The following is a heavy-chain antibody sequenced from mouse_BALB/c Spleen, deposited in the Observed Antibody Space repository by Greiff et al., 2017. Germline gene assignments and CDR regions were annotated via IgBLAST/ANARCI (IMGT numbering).Heavy chain of an antibody. J-gene: IGHJ3*01. V-gene: IGHV7-3*02. D-gene: IGHD2-3*01. CDR3: ARDGYYEGFAY. Sequence: DVQLVESGGGLVQPGGSLRLSCATSGFTFTDYYMSWVRQPPGKALEWLGFIRNKANGYTTEYSASVKGRFTISRDNSQSILYLQMNTLRAEDSATYYCARDGYYEGFAYWGQGTLVTVSA. CDR1: GFTFTDYY. CDR2: IRNKANGYTT.